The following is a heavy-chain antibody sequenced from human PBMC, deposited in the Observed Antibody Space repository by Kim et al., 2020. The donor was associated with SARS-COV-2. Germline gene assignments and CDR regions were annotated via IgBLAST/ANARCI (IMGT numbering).Heavy chain of an antibody. Sequence: WGSLRLSCAASGFTFSSHWMHWVRQAPGKGLVWVSRINSDGTTTSYGDSVKGRFTISRDNAKNTLYLQMNSLTAEDTAVYYCARRQFTSGWYYFDYWGQG. CDR3: ARRQFTSGWYYFDY. CDR2: INSDGTTT. CDR1: GFTFSSHW. D-gene: IGHD6-19*01. J-gene: IGHJ4*02. V-gene: IGHV3-74*01.